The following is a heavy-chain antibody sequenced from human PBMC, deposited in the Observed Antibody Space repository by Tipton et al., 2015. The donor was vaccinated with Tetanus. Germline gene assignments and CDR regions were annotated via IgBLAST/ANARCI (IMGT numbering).Heavy chain of an antibody. CDR2: IHPSGST. D-gene: IGHD5-18*01. V-gene: IGHV4-34*01. CDR1: GGSFSGYY. CDR3: ARGVDRAKAGTD. J-gene: IGHJ4*02. Sequence: GSLRLSCAVYGGSFSGYYCSWIRQSPGRGLEWIGEIHPSGSTYYNPSFTSRITLSQDTSKNQFSLKLNSVTAADTAVYYCARGVDRAKAGTDWGQGTLVTVSS.